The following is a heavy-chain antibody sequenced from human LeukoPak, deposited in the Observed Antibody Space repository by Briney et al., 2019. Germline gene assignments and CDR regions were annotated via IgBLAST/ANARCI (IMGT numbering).Heavy chain of an antibody. V-gene: IGHV3-23*01. CDR2: ISGSAATT. Sequence: GGSLILSCAASGFTFSSYAMSWVRQAPGKGLEWVSTISGSAATTYYADSVRGRFTISGDSSKNTLYLQMNSLRAEDTAIYYCAKVVGALDYWGQGTLVTVSS. D-gene: IGHD1-26*01. CDR1: GFTFSSYA. J-gene: IGHJ4*02. CDR3: AKVVGALDY.